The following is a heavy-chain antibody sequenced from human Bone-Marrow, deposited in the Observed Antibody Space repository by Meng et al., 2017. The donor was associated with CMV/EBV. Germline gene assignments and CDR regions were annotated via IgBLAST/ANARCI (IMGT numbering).Heavy chain of an antibody. D-gene: IGHD6-25*01. V-gene: IGHV4-39*07. CDR3: ARALFAATLYYFDY. CDR2: IFYSGST. J-gene: IGHJ4*02. Sequence: SETLSLTCTVSGASISSGSYYWAWIRQPPGKGLEWIGSIFYSGSTWYNPSLKSRVTISVDTSKNQFSLKLSSVTAADTAVYYCARALFAATLYYFDYWGQRTLVTVSS. CDR1: GASISSGSYY.